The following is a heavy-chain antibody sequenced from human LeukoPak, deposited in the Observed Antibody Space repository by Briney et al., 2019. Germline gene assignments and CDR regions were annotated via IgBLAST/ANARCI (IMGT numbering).Heavy chain of an antibody. CDR2: ISSSSSYI. D-gene: IGHD4-17*01. V-gene: IGHV3-21*01. CDR3: ARGAGDYRYYYYYMDV. CDR1: GFTFSSYS. Sequence: PGGSLRLSCAASGFTFSSYSMNWVRQAPGKGLEWVSSISSSSSYIYYADSVKGRFTISRDNTKNSLYLQMNSLRAEDTALYYCARGAGDYRYYYYYMDVWGKGTTVTVSS. J-gene: IGHJ6*03.